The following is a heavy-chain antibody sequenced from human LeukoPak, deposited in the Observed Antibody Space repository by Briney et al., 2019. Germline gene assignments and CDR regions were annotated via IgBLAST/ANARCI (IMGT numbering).Heavy chain of an antibody. D-gene: IGHD1-26*01. V-gene: IGHV4-34*01. J-gene: IGHJ4*02. Sequence: SETLSLTCAVYGGSFSGYYWSWIRQPPGKGLEWIGEINHSGSTNYNPSLKRRVTISVDPSKNQFSLKLSSVPAAHTAVYYCARGFGSGSYYPFDYWGQGTLVTVSS. CDR1: GGSFSGYY. CDR3: ARGFGSGSYYPFDY. CDR2: INHSGST.